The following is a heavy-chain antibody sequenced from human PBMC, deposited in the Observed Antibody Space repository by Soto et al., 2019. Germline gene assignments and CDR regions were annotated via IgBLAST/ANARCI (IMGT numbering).Heavy chain of an antibody. D-gene: IGHD1-26*01. CDR1: TFSMYS. CDR3: TRDQGGSYDSWFDP. CDR2: ISSGSAFI. V-gene: IGHV3-21*01. Sequence: EVQVVESGGGLVKPGGSLRLSCNFTFSMYSMNWVRQAPGKGLEWVASISSGSAFIKYADSVKGRFSISRDNAKNSVSLQMNSLRAEDTGMYYCTRDQGGSYDSWFDPWGRGTLVTVSS. J-gene: IGHJ5*02.